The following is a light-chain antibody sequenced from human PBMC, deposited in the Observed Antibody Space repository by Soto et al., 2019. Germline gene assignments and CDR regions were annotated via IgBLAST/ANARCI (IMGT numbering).Light chain of an antibody. V-gene: IGKV3-11*01. Sequence: EIVLTQSPATRSLSPGERATLSCRASQSVSIYLAWYQQKPGQAPRLLIYDASNRATGIPARFSGSGSGTDFTLTISSLEPEDFAVYYCQQSSNWPPEITVGQGTRLEI. CDR2: DAS. CDR3: QQSSNWPPEIT. J-gene: IGKJ5*01. CDR1: QSVSIY.